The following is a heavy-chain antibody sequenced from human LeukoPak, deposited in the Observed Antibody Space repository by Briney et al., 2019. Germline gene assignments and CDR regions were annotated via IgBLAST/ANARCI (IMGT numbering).Heavy chain of an antibody. Sequence: ASVTVSCKASGYTFTGYYMHWVRQAPGQGLEWMGWINPNSGGTNYAQKFQGRVTMTRDTSISTAYMELSRLRSDDTAVYYCARVAARGVARAHFDYWGQGTLVTVSS. CDR1: GYTFTGYY. CDR3: ARVAARGVARAHFDY. V-gene: IGHV1-2*02. J-gene: IGHJ4*02. D-gene: IGHD2-21*01. CDR2: INPNSGGT.